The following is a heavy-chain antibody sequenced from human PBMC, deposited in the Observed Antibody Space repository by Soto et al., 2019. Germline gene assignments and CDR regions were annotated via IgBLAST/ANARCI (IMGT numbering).Heavy chain of an antibody. Sequence: EVQLVESGGGLVKPGGSLRLSCAASGFPFSDAWMNWVRQAPGKGLEWVGRVKSKSDGGTTDYPAPVRGRFTISRDDSKNTLYLQLSSLKTEDTAVYFCTSQYYFDASGFAFDIWGQGTMVTVSS. J-gene: IGHJ3*02. CDR3: TSQYYFDASGFAFDI. D-gene: IGHD3-22*01. V-gene: IGHV3-15*01. CDR2: VKSKSDGGTT. CDR1: GFPFSDAW.